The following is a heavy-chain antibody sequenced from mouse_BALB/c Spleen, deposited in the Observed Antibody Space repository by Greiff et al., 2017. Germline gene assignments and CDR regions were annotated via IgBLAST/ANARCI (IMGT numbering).Heavy chain of an antibody. Sequence: EVQRVESGGGLVKPGGSLKLSCAASGFTFSDYYMYWVRQTPEKRLEWVATISDGGSYTYYPDSVKGRFTISRDNAKNNLYLQMSSLKSEDTAMYYCARDRYGNYVFAYWGQGTLVTVSA. CDR1: GFTFSDYY. CDR3: ARDRYGNYVFAY. V-gene: IGHV5-4*02. J-gene: IGHJ3*01. D-gene: IGHD2-1*01. CDR2: ISDGGSYT.